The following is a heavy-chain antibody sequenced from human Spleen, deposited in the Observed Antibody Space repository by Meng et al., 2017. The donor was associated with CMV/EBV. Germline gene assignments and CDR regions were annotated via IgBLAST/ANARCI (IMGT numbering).Heavy chain of an antibody. Sequence: GGSLRLSCAASGFTFSGYWMHWVRQAPGKGLVWVSRIHSDGSNINYADSVKGRFTISRDNSKNTLYLQMNSLRAEDTAVYYCAKGDVAGGYWGQGTLVTVSS. D-gene: IGHD3-10*02. CDR3: AKGDVAGGY. V-gene: IGHV3-74*01. CDR1: GFTFSGYW. CDR2: IHSDGSNI. J-gene: IGHJ4*02.